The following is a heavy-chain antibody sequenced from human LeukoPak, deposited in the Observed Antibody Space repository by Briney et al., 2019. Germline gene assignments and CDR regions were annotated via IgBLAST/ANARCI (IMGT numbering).Heavy chain of an antibody. J-gene: IGHJ4*02. CDR3: ARAEFYYDSSGYYLDY. D-gene: IGHD3-22*01. Sequence: SVKVSCKASGGTFSSYAISWVRQAPGRGLEWMGRIIPIFGTANYAQKFQGRVTITTDESTSTAYMELSSLRSEDTAVYYCARAEFYYDSSGYYLDYWGQGTLVTVSS. CDR2: IIPIFGTA. V-gene: IGHV1-69*05. CDR1: GGTFSSYA.